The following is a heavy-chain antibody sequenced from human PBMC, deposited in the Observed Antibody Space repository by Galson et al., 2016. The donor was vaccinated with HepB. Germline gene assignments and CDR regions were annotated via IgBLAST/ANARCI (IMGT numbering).Heavy chain of an antibody. Sequence: SVKVSCKASGGTFSSYAFSWVRQAPGQGLEWMGGIIPIFGSANYAQKFQGRVTITADESTSTAYMELSSLRSEDTAVYYCARGIIPAAPPDYWGQGTLVTVSS. CDR1: GGTFSSYA. D-gene: IGHD2-2*01. CDR2: IIPIFGSA. CDR3: ARGIIPAAPPDY. V-gene: IGHV1-69*13. J-gene: IGHJ4*02.